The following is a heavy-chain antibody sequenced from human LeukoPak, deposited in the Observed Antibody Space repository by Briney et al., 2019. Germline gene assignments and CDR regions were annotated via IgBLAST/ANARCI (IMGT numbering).Heavy chain of an antibody. CDR2: IKQDGSEK. Sequence: PGGSLRLSCAASGFTFSSYAMSWVRQAPGKGLEWVANIKQDGSEKYYVDSVKGRFTISRDNAKNSLYLQMNSLRAEDTAVYYCAAEGQWLADAFDIWGQGTMVTVSS. J-gene: IGHJ3*02. D-gene: IGHD6-19*01. CDR1: GFTFSSYA. V-gene: IGHV3-7*05. CDR3: AAEGQWLADAFDI.